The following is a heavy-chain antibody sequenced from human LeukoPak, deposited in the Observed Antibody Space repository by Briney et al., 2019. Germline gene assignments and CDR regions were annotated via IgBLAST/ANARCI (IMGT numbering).Heavy chain of an antibody. CDR3: ARDRSWGSQCYFDY. D-gene: IGHD7-27*01. J-gene: IGHJ4*02. V-gene: IGHV3-33*01. CDR1: GFHFSTYG. Sequence: GGSLRLSCAASGFHFSTYGMHWVRQAPGKGLEWVGVIWYDGSNKIYAESVKGRFTISRDNSKNTLYLQMNSLRAEDTAVYCCARDRSWGSQCYFDYWGQGTLVTVSS. CDR2: IWYDGSNK.